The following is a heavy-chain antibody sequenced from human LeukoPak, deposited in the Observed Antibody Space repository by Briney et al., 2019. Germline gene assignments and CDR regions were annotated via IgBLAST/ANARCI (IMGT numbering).Heavy chain of an antibody. V-gene: IGHV3-53*01. J-gene: IGHJ4*02. D-gene: IGHD6-13*01. CDR3: AKDAAGPEY. Sequence: GGSLRLSCAASGFAVSSKYMTWVRQAPGEGLEWVSVIYSDGSTFYADSVKGRFTISRDNAKNTVYLQMNSPRVEDTAIYYCAKDAAGPEYWGQGTLVTVSS. CDR2: IYSDGST. CDR1: GFAVSSKY.